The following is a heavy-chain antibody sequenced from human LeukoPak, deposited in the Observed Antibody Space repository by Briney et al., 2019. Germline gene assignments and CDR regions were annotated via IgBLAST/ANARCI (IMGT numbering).Heavy chain of an antibody. CDR2: IYYSGST. Sequence: SETLSLTCTVSGGSISSYYWGWIRQPPGKGLEWIRYIYYSGSTNYNPSLKSRVTISVDTSKNQFSLKLTSVTTADTAVYYCARAGTWRYDFDYWGQGTLVTVSS. CDR1: GGSISSYY. V-gene: IGHV4-59*01. J-gene: IGHJ4*02. D-gene: IGHD3-3*01. CDR3: ARAGTWRYDFDY.